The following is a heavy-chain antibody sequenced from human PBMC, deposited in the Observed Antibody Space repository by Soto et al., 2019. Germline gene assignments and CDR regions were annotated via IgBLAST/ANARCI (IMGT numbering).Heavy chain of an antibody. D-gene: IGHD3-9*01. J-gene: IGHJ6*02. Sequence: ESLDLTWKGSGYSFTNFWIGWVRQMPGKCLEWMGIIYPGDSDTRYSPSFQGQVTISADKSISTAYLQWSSLKASDTAMYYCARHWAHNDILTGYGPVGREGWGQGTTVTVS. CDR1: GYSFTNFW. V-gene: IGHV5-51*01. CDR3: ARHWAHNDILTGYGPVGREG. CDR2: IYPGDSDT.